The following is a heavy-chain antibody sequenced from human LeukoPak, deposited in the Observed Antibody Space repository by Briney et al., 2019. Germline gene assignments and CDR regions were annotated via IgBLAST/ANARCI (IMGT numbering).Heavy chain of an antibody. V-gene: IGHV3-33*08. CDR1: GFTFSSYG. CDR3: AREAYGSGSPYFDY. J-gene: IGHJ4*02. Sequence: GGSLRLSCATSGFTFSSYGMHWVRQAPGKGLEWVAVIWYDGSNKYYADSVKGRFTISRDNSKNTLYLQMNSLRAEDTAVYYCAREAYGSGSPYFDYWGQGTLVTVSS. D-gene: IGHD3-10*01. CDR2: IWYDGSNK.